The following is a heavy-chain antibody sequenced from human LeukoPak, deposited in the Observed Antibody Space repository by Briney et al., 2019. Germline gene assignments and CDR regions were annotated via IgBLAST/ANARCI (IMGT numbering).Heavy chain of an antibody. V-gene: IGHV5-51*01. CDR3: ARLYEGYYYDSSGYAYFDY. Sequence: GESLKISCKGSGYSFTSYWIGWVRQMPGKGLEWMGIIYPGDSDTRYSPSFQGQVTISADKSISTAYLQWSSLKASDTAMYYCARLYEGYYYDSSGYAYFDYWGQGILVTVSS. J-gene: IGHJ4*02. CDR2: IYPGDSDT. D-gene: IGHD3-22*01. CDR1: GYSFTSYW.